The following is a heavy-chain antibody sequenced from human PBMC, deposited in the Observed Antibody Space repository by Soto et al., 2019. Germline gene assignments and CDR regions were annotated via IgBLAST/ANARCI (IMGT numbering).Heavy chain of an antibody. Sequence: QITLKESGPTLVRPTQTLTLTCTFSGFSLSTTGVGVGWIRQPPGKALEWLALIYWDDDKRYSPSLKSRLTITKDTSKNEVILTMTNMDPVDTATYYCAQRLRDYGFGRERANYFVPWGQGTLVTVSS. D-gene: IGHD3-10*01. J-gene: IGHJ5*02. V-gene: IGHV2-5*02. CDR3: AQRLRDYGFGRERANYFVP. CDR1: GFSLSTTGVG. CDR2: IYWDDDK.